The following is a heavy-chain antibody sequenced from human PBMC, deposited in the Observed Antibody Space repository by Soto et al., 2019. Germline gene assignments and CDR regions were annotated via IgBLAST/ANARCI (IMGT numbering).Heavy chain of an antibody. CDR1: GFTFSSYG. CDR2: ISYDGSIK. Sequence: GGSLRLSCAASGFTFSSYGMHWVRQAPGKGLEWVAVISYDGSIKYYADSVKGRFTISRDNSKSTLYLQMNSLRAEDTAVYYCAKGMTIAGQTPLYYYFYYMDVWGKGTTVTVSS. D-gene: IGHD4-17*01. J-gene: IGHJ6*03. V-gene: IGHV3-30*18. CDR3: AKGMTIAGQTPLYYYFYYMDV.